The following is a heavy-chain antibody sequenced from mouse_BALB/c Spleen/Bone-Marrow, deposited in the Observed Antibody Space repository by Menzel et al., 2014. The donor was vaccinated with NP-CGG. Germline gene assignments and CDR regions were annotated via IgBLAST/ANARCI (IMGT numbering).Heavy chain of an antibody. V-gene: IGHV14-3*02. J-gene: IGHJ3*01. CDR1: GFNIKDTY. CDR3: AAYYYGSSGFAY. D-gene: IGHD1-1*01. CDR2: IDPANGNT. Sequence: VQLQQPGAELVKPGASVKLSCTASGFNIKDTYMHWVKQRPEQGLEWIGRIDPANGNTKYDPKFQGKATITADTSSNTAYLQRSSLTSEDTAVCYCAAYYYGSSGFAYWGQGTLVTVSA.